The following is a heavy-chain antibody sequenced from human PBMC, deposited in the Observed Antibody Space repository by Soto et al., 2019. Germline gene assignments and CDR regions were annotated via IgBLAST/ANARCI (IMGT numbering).Heavy chain of an antibody. CDR2: TYHSGNP. J-gene: IGHJ2*01. Sequence: PSETLSLTCGVSGDTISTGGYSWAWIRQPPGKALEWIGHTYHSGNPYYNPSLKSRIAITPDTSKNQLSLQLNSVTPEDTAVYFCARDSSGWHWYFDLWGRGTLVTVSS. D-gene: IGHD6-19*01. CDR3: ARDSSGWHWYFDL. CDR1: GDTISTGGYS. V-gene: IGHV4-30-2*05.